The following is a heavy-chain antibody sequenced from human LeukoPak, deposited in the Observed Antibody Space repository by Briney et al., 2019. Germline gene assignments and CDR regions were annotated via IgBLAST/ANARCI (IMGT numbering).Heavy chain of an antibody. J-gene: IGHJ6*02. V-gene: IGHV3-23*01. CDR3: AKGYCSGGSCYSFPYYYYGMDV. Sequence: PGGSLRLSCAASGFTCSSYARSWVRQAPGKGLEWVSALSGSCGSTYYADSVKGRFTISRDNSKNTLYLQMNSLRAEDTAVYYCAKGYCSGGSCYSFPYYYYGMDVWGQGTTVTVSS. D-gene: IGHD2-15*01. CDR2: LSGSCGST. CDR1: GFTCSSYA.